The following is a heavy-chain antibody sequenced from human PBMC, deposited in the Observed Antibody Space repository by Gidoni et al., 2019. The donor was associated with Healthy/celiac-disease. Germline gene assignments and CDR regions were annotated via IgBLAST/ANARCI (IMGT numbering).Heavy chain of an antibody. CDR3: ARDQENCSGGSCYGRYYYYGMDV. D-gene: IGHD2-15*01. CDR2: IYHSGST. Sequence: QVQLPESGPGLVKPSGTLSLTCAVSGGSISSSNWWSWVRQPPGKGLEWIGEIYHSGSTNYNPSLKSRVTISVDKSKNQFSLKLSSVTAADTAVYYCARDQENCSGGSCYGRYYYYGMDVWGQGTTVTVSS. CDR1: GGSISSSNW. V-gene: IGHV4-4*02. J-gene: IGHJ6*02.